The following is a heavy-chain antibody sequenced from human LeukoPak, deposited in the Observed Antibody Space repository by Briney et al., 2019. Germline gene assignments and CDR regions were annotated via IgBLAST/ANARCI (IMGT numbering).Heavy chain of an antibody. CDR2: IYSTQNT. J-gene: IGHJ2*01. Sequence: SETLSLPCTVSGCPIDSNNFSWAWIRQPPGKGLECLGTIYSTQNTYYHPSLKTPVLITIDTSKTQFSLNLRPVTAADTARYYCARLGQYSSGLYRYFDLWGGGTLVSVSS. CDR3: ARLGQYSSGLYRYFDL. V-gene: IGHV4-39*01. CDR1: GCPIDSNNFS. D-gene: IGHD6-25*01.